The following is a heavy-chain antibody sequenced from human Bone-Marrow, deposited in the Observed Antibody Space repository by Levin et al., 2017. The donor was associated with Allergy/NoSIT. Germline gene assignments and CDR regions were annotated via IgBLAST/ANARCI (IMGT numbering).Heavy chain of an antibody. V-gene: IGHV3-48*02. CDR3: AREDGGLFFGAGSLSD. J-gene: IGHJ4*02. Sequence: GGSLRLSCAASGFTFNAYSMNWVRQAPGKGLEWVSYIRTSGSPIYYADSVKGRFTISRDNAKNSLYLQIDRLSDEDTAVYYCAREDGGLFFGAGSLSDWGQGTLVTVSS. CDR1: GFTFNAYS. D-gene: IGHD3-16*01. CDR2: IRTSGSPI.